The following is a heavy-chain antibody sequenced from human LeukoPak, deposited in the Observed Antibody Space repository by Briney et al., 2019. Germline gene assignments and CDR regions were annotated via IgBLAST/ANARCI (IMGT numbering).Heavy chain of an antibody. Sequence: PSETLSLTCTVSGGSISSSSYYWGWIRQPPGKGLEWIGSIYYSGSTYYNPSLKSRVTISVDTSKNQFSLKLSSVTAADTAVYYCARQKGIAAAGAPDYRGQGTLVTVSS. D-gene: IGHD6-13*01. V-gene: IGHV4-39*01. CDR1: GGSISSSSYY. CDR3: ARQKGIAAAGAPDY. J-gene: IGHJ4*02. CDR2: IYYSGST.